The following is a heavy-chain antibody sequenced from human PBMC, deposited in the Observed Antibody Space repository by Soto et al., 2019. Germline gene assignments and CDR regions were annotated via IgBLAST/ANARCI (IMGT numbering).Heavy chain of an antibody. V-gene: IGHV3-13*01. CDR3: ARGSYYYYYGMDV. CDR2: IGTAGDT. CDR1: GFTFSSYD. J-gene: IGHJ6*02. Sequence: PGGSLRLSCAASGFTFSSYDMHWVRQATGKGLEWVSAIGTAGDTYYPGSVKGRFTISRENAKNSLYLQMNSPRAGDTAVYYCARGSYYYYYGMDVWGQGTTVTVSS.